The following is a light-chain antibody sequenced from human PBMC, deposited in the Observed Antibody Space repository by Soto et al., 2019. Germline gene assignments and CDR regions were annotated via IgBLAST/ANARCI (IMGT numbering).Light chain of an antibody. Sequence: QSALTQPASVSGSPGQSITISCTGTSSDVGGYNYVSWYQQHPGKAPKLMIYEVSNRPSGVSNRFSGSKSGNTASLTIAGVQAEDEDDYYCSSYTSSSTPVVFGGGTKLTVL. J-gene: IGLJ2*01. CDR1: SSDVGGYNY. V-gene: IGLV2-14*01. CDR3: SSYTSSSTPVV. CDR2: EVS.